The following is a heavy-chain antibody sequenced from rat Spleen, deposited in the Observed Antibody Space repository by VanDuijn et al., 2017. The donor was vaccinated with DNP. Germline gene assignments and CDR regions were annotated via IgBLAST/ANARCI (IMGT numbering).Heavy chain of an antibody. D-gene: IGHD1-4*01. J-gene: IGHJ2*01. V-gene: IGHV5-22*01. Sequence: EVQLVESGGGLVQPGRSLKLSCAASGFTFSDYYMAWVRQAPTKGLEWVAYISYDGGNTNYGDSVKGRFTISRDNAKSTLYLQMNSLRSEDTATYHCSRHILPLRVWDYWGQGVTVTVSS. CDR1: GFTFSDYY. CDR2: ISYDGGNT. CDR3: SRHILPLRVWDY.